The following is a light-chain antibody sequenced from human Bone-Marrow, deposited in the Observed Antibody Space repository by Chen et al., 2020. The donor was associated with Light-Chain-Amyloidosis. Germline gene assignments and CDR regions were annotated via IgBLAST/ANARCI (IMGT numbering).Light chain of an antibody. CDR3: NSRDSSGNHVV. CDR1: SLRISY. Sequence: SSELTQDPAVSVALGQTVRITCQGDSLRISYANWYQQKPGQVPVLVIYGKTNRPSGIPGRFSGSSSGNTVSLTITGAQAEDEADYYGNSRDSSGNHVVFGGGTKLTVL. V-gene: IGLV3-19*01. J-gene: IGLJ2*01. CDR2: GKT.